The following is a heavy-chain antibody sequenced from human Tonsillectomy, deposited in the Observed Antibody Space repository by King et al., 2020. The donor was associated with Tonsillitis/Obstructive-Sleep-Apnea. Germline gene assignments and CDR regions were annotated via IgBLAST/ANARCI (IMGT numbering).Heavy chain of an antibody. CDR2: ISSSNTYT. Sequence: HVQLVESGGGLVKPGGSLRLSCAASGFTFSDYYMSWIRQAPGKGLEWVSYISSSNTYTNYADSVMGRFTISRDNAKKSLYLQMNSLRAEDTAVYYCARGSRYCNGGSCYSFFDYWGQGTLVTVSS. CDR3: ARGSRYCNGGSCYSFFDY. CDR1: GFTFSDYY. D-gene: IGHD2-15*01. J-gene: IGHJ4*02. V-gene: IGHV3-11*05.